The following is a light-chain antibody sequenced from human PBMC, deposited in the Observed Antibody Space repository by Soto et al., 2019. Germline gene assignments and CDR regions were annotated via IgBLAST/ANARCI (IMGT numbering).Light chain of an antibody. CDR1: SSDVGGYNY. J-gene: IGLJ2*01. CDR2: DVS. V-gene: IGLV2-14*03. Sequence: QSALTQPASVSGSPGQSITISCTGTSSDVGGYNYVSWYQQHPGKAPKLMIYDVSNRPSGVSNRFSGSKSGNTASLTISGLQAEDEADYYCSSYRSFSTLGVFGGGTQLTVL. CDR3: SSYRSFSTLGV.